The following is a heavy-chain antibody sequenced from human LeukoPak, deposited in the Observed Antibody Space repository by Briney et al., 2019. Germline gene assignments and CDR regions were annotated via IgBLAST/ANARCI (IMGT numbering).Heavy chain of an antibody. J-gene: IGHJ5*02. D-gene: IGHD2-2*01. CDR2: IYYSGST. Sequence: PSETLSLTCALYGGSFGDYHWSWIRQPPGKGLEWIGSIYYSGSTYYNPSLKSRVTISVDTSKNQFSLKMSSVTAADTAVYYCARHLWQLDAYIVIVPAAKDWFDPWGQGTLVTVSS. V-gene: IGHV4-39*01. CDR3: ARHLWQLDAYIVIVPAAKDWFDP. CDR1: GGSFGDYH.